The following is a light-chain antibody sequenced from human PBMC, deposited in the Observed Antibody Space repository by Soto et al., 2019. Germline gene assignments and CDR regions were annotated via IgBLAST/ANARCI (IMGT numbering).Light chain of an antibody. V-gene: IGKV3-20*01. CDR3: QQYSSLWT. J-gene: IGKJ1*01. Sequence: EIVLTQSPGTLSLSPGERATLSCRTSQSVSNNYLAWYQQKPGQALRLLIYGASSRATGIPDRFSGSGSGTDFTLTISRLEPEDFAVYYCQQYSSLWTFGQGTKVEIK. CDR2: GAS. CDR1: QSVSNNY.